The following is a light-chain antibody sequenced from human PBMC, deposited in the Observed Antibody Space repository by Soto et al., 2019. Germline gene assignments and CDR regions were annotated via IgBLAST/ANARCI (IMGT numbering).Light chain of an antibody. V-gene: IGKV2-28*01. CDR1: HSLLYSNGYNY. CDR3: MQALQTPYT. CDR2: LGS. Sequence: DIVMTQSPLSLPVTPGEPASISCSSSHSLLYSNGYNYLDWYLQKPGQSPQLLIYLGSNRASGVPDRFSGSGSGTDFTLKISRVEAEDVGVYYCMQALQTPYTFGQGTKLEIK. J-gene: IGKJ2*01.